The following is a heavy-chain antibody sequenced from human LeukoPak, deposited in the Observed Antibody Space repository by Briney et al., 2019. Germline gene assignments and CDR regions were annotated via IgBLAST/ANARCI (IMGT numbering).Heavy chain of an antibody. Sequence: SETLSLTCAVYGGSFSGYYWSWIRQPPGKGLEWIGEINHSGSTNYNPSLKSRVTISVDTSKNQFSLKLSSVTAADTAVYYCARFYGDYGDAFDIWGQGTMVTVSS. CDR2: INHSGST. J-gene: IGHJ3*02. V-gene: IGHV4-34*01. CDR1: GGSFSGYY. D-gene: IGHD4-17*01. CDR3: ARFYGDYGDAFDI.